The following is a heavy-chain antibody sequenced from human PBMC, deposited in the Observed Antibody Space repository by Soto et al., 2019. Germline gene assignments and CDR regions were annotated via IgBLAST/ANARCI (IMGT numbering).Heavy chain of an antibody. CDR1: GGSISSSSYY. CDR2: IYYSGST. J-gene: IGHJ4*02. CDR3: ARYYYGSGPFDY. Sequence: QLQLQESGPGLVKPSETLSLTCTVSGGSISSSSYYWGWIRQPPGKGLEWIGSIYYSGSTYYNPSLKCRVTISEDTSKNQFSRKLSSVTAADTAVYYCARYYYGSGPFDYWGQETLVTVSS. D-gene: IGHD3-10*01. V-gene: IGHV4-39*01.